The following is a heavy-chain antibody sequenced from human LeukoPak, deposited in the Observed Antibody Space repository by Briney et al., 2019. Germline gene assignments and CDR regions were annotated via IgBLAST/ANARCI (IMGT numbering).Heavy chain of an antibody. J-gene: IGHJ6*02. Sequence: ASVKVSCKASGGTFSSYAISWVRQASGQGLEWMGWMNPNSGNTGYAQKFQGRVTMTRNTSISTAYMELSSLRSEDTAVYYCARSYYHYYGMDVWGQGTTVTVSS. CDR3: ARSYYHYYGMDV. CDR1: GGTFSSYA. V-gene: IGHV1-8*02. CDR2: MNPNSGNT.